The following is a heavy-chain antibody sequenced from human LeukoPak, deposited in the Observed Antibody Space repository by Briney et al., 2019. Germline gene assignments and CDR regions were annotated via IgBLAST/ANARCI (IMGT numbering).Heavy chain of an antibody. Sequence: SVKVSCKASGGTFSSYAISWVRQAPGQGLEWMGRIIPILGIANYAQKFQGRVTITADKSTSTAYMELSSLRSEDTAVYYCSSSGSMDVWGQGTTVTVSS. CDR1: GGTFSSYA. D-gene: IGHD6-13*01. CDR2: IIPILGIA. J-gene: IGHJ6*02. V-gene: IGHV1-69*04. CDR3: SSSGSMDV.